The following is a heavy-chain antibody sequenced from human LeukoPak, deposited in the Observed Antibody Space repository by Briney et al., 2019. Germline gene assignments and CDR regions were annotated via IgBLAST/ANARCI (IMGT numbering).Heavy chain of an antibody. J-gene: IGHJ4*02. D-gene: IGHD3-10*01. CDR3: AREADPAADYGSGSSIDC. Sequence: SETLSLTCAVSGYSISSGHYWGCIRPPPGKGLEWIGSPYDSGSTYYDPSLMSRVTISIDTSKNQFSLKLSSVTATDTAIYYCAREADPAADYGSGSSIDCWGQRSLVTVSS. CDR1: GYSISSGHY. V-gene: IGHV4-38-2*02. CDR2: PYDSGST.